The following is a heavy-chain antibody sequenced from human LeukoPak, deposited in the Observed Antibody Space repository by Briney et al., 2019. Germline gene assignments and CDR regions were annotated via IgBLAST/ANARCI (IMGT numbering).Heavy chain of an antibody. D-gene: IGHD2-8*01. CDR2: IYYSGST. J-gene: IGHJ6*02. CDR1: GGSISSGGYY. V-gene: IGHV4-31*03. CDR3: ARSKGCTNGVCSYAYYYGMDV. Sequence: SETLSHTCTVSGGSISSGGYYWSWIRQHPGKGLEWIGYIYYSGSTYYNPSLKSRVTISVDTSKNQFSLKLSSVTAADTAVYYCARSKGCTNGVCSYAYYYGMDVWGQGTTVTVSS.